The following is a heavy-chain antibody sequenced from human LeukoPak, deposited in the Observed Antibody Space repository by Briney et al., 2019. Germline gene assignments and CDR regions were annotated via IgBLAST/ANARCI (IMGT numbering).Heavy chain of an antibody. CDR3: ARHLYGSGSYST. D-gene: IGHD3-10*01. CDR1: GGSISSNY. Sequence: SETLSLTCTVSGGSISSNYWSWIRQPAGKGLEWIGYIYYSGSTNYNPSLKSRVTISVDTSKNQFSLKLTSVTAADTAVYYCARHLYGSGSYSTWGQGTLVTVSS. CDR2: IYYSGST. J-gene: IGHJ5*02. V-gene: IGHV4-59*08.